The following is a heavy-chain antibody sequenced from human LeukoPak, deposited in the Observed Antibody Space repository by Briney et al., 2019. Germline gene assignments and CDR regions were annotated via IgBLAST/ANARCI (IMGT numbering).Heavy chain of an antibody. V-gene: IGHV4-31*11. CDR3: ARDTADAFDI. Sequence: SETLSLTCAVYGGSFSGYYWSWIRQHPGKGLEWIGYIYYSGSTYYNPSLKSRVTISVDTSKNQFSLKLSSVTAADTAVYYCARDTADAFDIWGQGTMVTVSS. CDR1: GGSFSGYY. CDR2: IYYSGST. D-gene: IGHD4-17*01. J-gene: IGHJ3*02.